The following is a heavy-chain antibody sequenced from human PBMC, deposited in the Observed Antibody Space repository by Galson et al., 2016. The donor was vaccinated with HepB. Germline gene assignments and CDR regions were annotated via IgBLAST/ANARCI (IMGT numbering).Heavy chain of an antibody. CDR1: GFSFSRYA. J-gene: IGHJ4*02. CDR2: ISGSGGST. CDR3: AKDYVWGSYLLTHFDS. V-gene: IGHV3-23*01. D-gene: IGHD3-16*02. Sequence: SLRLSCAASGFSFSRYAMSWVRQAPGKGLDWVSGISGSGGSTHYADSVKGRFTISRDNSKNTLYLQMNGLRVEDTAVYYCAKDYVWGSYLLTHFDSWGQGTLVTVSS.